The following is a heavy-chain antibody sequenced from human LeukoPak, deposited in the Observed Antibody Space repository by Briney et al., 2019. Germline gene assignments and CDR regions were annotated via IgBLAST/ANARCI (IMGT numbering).Heavy chain of an antibody. CDR1: GFTFSSYA. J-gene: IGHJ4*02. V-gene: IGHV3-23*01. D-gene: IGHD3-22*01. Sequence: GGSLRLSCAASGFTFSSYAMSWVRQAPGKGLEWVSAISGSGGSTYYADSVKGRFTISRDNSKNTLYLQMNSLRAEDTAVYYCANENYYDSSAYLDYWGQGTPVTVSS. CDR2: ISGSGGST. CDR3: ANENYYDSSAYLDY.